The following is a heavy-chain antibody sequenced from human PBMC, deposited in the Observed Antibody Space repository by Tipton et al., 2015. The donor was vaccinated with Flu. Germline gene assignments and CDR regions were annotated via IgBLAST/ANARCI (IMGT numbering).Heavy chain of an antibody. CDR1: GYTFTGYY. CDR2: INPNSGGT. Sequence: QVQLVQSGAEVKKPGASVKVSCKASGYTFTGYYMHWVRQAPGQGLEWMGRINPNSGGTNYAQKFQGRVTMTRDTSISTAYMELSRLRSDDTAVYYCARDPDLSSSWYLYYYYYGMDVWGQGTTVTVSS. CDR3: ARDPDLSSSWYLYYYYYGMDV. J-gene: IGHJ6*02. D-gene: IGHD6-13*01. V-gene: IGHV1-2*06.